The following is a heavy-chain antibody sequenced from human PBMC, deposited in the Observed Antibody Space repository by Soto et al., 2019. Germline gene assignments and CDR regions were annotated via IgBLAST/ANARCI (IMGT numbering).Heavy chain of an antibody. D-gene: IGHD3-9*01. CDR3: ARDPQKDLRFFDWSLSYFDF. V-gene: IGHV1-18*01. Sequence: QVQLVQSGAAVKRPGASVKVSCKASGYTFADYGVSWVRQAPGQGLEWMGWISAYNGNTNFARKLQGRVNLTTDRSTTTAYRELRSLTSDGTGVYYCARDPQKDLRFFDWSLSYFDFWGQGTLVTVSS. J-gene: IGHJ4*02. CDR1: GYTFADYG. CDR2: ISAYNGNT.